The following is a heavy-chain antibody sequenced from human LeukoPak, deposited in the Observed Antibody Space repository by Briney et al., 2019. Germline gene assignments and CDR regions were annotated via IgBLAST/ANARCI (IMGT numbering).Heavy chain of an antibody. V-gene: IGHV4-4*02. J-gene: IGHJ4*02. Sequence: SETLSLTCGLPGGSIDITNYWSWVRQAPGKGLEWIGEISHGGTTNYNPSLRSRVAMSLDRANNQFSLSLTSVTAADTAVYYCTRENRPFCPFAHWGQGVLVTVSS. D-gene: IGHD2/OR15-2a*01. CDR1: GGSIDITNY. CDR2: ISHGGTT. CDR3: TRENRPFCPFAH.